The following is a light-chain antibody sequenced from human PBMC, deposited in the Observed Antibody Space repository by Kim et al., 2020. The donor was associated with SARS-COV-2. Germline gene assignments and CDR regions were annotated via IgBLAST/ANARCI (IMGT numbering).Light chain of an antibody. CDR3: QQTYISPFT. Sequence: ASVGDRVTITCRTSQTINSHLNWYHQKPGRAPKLLIYAASTLQGGVPSRFSGSGSETDFTLTISSLQPEDFATYFCQQTYISPFTFGPGTKVDIK. J-gene: IGKJ3*01. CDR2: AAS. CDR1: QTINSH. V-gene: IGKV1-39*01.